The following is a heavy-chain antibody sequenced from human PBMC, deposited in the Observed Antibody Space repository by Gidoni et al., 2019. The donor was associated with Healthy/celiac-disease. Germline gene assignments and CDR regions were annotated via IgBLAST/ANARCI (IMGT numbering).Heavy chain of an antibody. D-gene: IGHD6-19*01. Sequence: QVQLQQWGAGLLKPSETLSLTCAVHGGSFSGYYWSWIRPPPGKGLEWIGEINHSGSTNYNPSLKSRVTISVDTSKNQFSLKLSSVTAADTAVYYCARGLGGRWLVWASIDYWGQGTLVTVSS. CDR1: GGSFSGYY. J-gene: IGHJ4*02. CDR3: ARGLGGRWLVWASIDY. V-gene: IGHV4-34*01. CDR2: INHSGST.